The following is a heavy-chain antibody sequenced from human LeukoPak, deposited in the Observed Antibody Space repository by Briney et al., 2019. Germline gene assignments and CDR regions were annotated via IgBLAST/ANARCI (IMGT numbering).Heavy chain of an antibody. Sequence: ASVKVSCKASGYTFTSYDINWVRQATGQGLEWMGWMNPNSGNTGYAQKFQGRVTMTRNTSISTAYMELSSLRSEDTAVYYCATAGVTAILSYYYYGMDVWGQGTTVTVSS. CDR3: ATAGVTAILSYYYYGMDV. CDR1: GYTFTSYD. J-gene: IGHJ6*02. V-gene: IGHV1-8*01. CDR2: MNPNSGNT. D-gene: IGHD2-21*02.